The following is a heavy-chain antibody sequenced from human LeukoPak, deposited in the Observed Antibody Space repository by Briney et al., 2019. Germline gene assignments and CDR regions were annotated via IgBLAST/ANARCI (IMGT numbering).Heavy chain of an antibody. V-gene: IGHV3-30*02. Sequence: GGSLRLSCAASGFTFSSYGMHWVRQAPGKGLEWVAFIRYDGSNKYYADSVKGRFTISSDNAKNSLYLQMNSLRAEDTAVYYCARVQSGYYDSSGSYFDYWGQGTLVTVSS. CDR3: ARVQSGYYDSSGSYFDY. CDR1: GFTFSSYG. J-gene: IGHJ4*02. D-gene: IGHD3-22*01. CDR2: IRYDGSNK.